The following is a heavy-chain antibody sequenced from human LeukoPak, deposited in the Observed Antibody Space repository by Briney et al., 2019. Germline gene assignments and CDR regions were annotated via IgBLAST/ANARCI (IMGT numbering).Heavy chain of an antibody. D-gene: IGHD4-11*01. Sequence: GASVKVSCKASGYIFTGYHMHWLRQAPGQGLEWMGWINPESGDTNYAQTFQGRVTMTRDRYIKTGYMELSSLRSDDTAVYYCAREDYSSGGFRGGWFGPWGQGTQVIVSS. CDR2: INPESGDT. J-gene: IGHJ5*02. CDR3: AREDYSSGGFRGGWFGP. V-gene: IGHV1-2*02. CDR1: GYIFTGYH.